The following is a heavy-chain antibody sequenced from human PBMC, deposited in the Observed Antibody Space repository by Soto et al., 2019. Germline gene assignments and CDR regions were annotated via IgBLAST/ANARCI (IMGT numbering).Heavy chain of an antibody. D-gene: IGHD1-26*01. CDR1: GYSFTSYW. CDR2: IDPSDSYT. J-gene: IGHJ4*02. CDR3: ARHVLSGGSYYQDIGY. V-gene: IGHV5-10-1*01. Sequence: GESLKISCKGSGYSFTSYWISWVRQMPGKGLEWMGRIDPSDSYTNYSPSFQGHVTISADKSISTAYLQWSSLKASDTAMYYCARHVLSGGSYYQDIGYWGQGTLVTVSS.